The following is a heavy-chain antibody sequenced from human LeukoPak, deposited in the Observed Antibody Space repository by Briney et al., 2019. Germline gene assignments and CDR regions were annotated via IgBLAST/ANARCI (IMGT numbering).Heavy chain of an antibody. D-gene: IGHD3-10*01. J-gene: IGHJ5*02. Sequence: SETLPLTCTVSGGSISSYYWSWIRQPAGKGLEWIGRIYTSGSTNYNPSLKSRVTMSVDTSKNQFSLKLSSVAAADTAVYYCARDAEITMVRGVPFDPWGQGTLVTVSS. V-gene: IGHV4-4*07. CDR3: ARDAEITMVRGVPFDP. CDR1: GGSISSYY. CDR2: IYTSGST.